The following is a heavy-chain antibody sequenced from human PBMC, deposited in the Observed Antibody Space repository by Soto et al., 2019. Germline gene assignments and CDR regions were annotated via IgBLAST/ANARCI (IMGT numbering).Heavy chain of an antibody. J-gene: IGHJ5*02. Sequence: QVQLQESGPGLVKPSQTLSLTCTVSGGSISSGGYYWSWIRQHPGKGLEWIGYIYYSGSTYYNPSLKSRVTKSVDTSKNQFSLKLSSVTAADTAVYYCVSLGQLLSDWFDPWGQGTLVTVSS. CDR3: VSLGQLLSDWFDP. CDR1: GGSISSGGYY. D-gene: IGHD2-2*01. CDR2: IYYSGST. V-gene: IGHV4-31*03.